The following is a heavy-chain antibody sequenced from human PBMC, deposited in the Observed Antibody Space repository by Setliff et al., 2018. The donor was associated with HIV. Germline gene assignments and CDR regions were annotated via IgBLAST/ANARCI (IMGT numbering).Heavy chain of an antibody. D-gene: IGHD2-2*01. CDR2: INPSGGST. CDR3: AREGSFVPAAPLGNGNRILDF. V-gene: IGHV1-46*01. Sequence: YYMHWVRQAPGQGLEWMGIINPSGGSTSHAQKFQGRVNMTRDTSTSTVHMEVSSLRSEDTAVYYCAREGSFVPAAPLGNGNRILDFWGQGTLVTVSS. CDR1: YY. J-gene: IGHJ4*02.